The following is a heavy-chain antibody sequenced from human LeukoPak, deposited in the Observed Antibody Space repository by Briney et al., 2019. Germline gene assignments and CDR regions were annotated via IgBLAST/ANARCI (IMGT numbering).Heavy chain of an antibody. V-gene: IGHV1-18*04. D-gene: IGHD3-9*01. Sequence: GASVKVSCKASGYTFTSYGISWVRQAPGRGLEWMGWISAYNGNTNYAQELQGRVTMTTDTSTSTAYMELRSLRSDDTAVYYCARGDYDILTGYYPFDYWGQGTLVTVSS. J-gene: IGHJ4*02. CDR2: ISAYNGNT. CDR1: GYTFTSYG. CDR3: ARGDYDILTGYYPFDY.